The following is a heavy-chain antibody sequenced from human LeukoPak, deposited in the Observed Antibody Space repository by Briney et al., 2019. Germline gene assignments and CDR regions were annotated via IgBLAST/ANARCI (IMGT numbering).Heavy chain of an antibody. V-gene: IGHV3-30*02. Sequence: GGSLRLSCGASGFTFSNYGMLWVRQAPGKGLEWVAFIRYDGNNKLYADSMKGRFTISRDNSKNTLYLQMNSLRAEDTAVYYCAKDRVVYNWNYAYYFDDWGQGTLVTVSS. J-gene: IGHJ4*02. CDR1: GFTFSNYG. D-gene: IGHD1-7*01. CDR3: AKDRVVYNWNYAYYFDD. CDR2: IRYDGNNK.